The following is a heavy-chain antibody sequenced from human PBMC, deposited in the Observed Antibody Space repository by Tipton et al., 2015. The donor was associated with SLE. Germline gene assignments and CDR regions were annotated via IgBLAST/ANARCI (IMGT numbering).Heavy chain of an antibody. D-gene: IGHD3-10*01. CDR3: ARDRGWEDYYGMDV. V-gene: IGHV4-39*07. CDR1: GGSISSSSYY. J-gene: IGHJ6*02. CDR2: IYYSGST. Sequence: TLSLTCTVSGGSISSSSYYWGWIRQPTGKGLEWIGSIYYSGSTYYNPSLKSRVTISVDTSKNQFSLKLSSVTAADTAVYYCARDRGWEDYYGMDVWGQGTTVTVSS.